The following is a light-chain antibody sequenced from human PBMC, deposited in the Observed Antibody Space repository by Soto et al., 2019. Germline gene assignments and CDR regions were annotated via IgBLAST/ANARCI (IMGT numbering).Light chain of an antibody. Sequence: DVQMTQSPSSLSASIGDRVTLSCRASQNIAEFLNWYQVKSDKGPKLLIYGTSTLQSGVPSRFSGGGSGTEFTLTISNLHPEHFAVYYCQQFYSPVLSFGGGTRVELK. CDR1: QNIAEF. J-gene: IGKJ4*01. CDR3: QQFYSPVLS. V-gene: IGKV1-39*01. CDR2: GTS.